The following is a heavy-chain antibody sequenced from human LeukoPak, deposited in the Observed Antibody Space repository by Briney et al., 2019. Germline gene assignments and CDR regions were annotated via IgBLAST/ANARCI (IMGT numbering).Heavy chain of an antibody. CDR1: GGSISSYY. CDR3: ARSYCSGGSCYLDY. D-gene: IGHD2-15*01. J-gene: IGHJ4*02. CDR2: IYYSGST. Sequence: SETLSLTCTVSGGSISSYYWSWIRQPPGKGLEWIGYIYYSGSTNYNPSLKSRVTISVDTSKNQFSLKLSPVTAADTAVYYCARSYCSGGSCYLDYWGQGTLVTVSS. V-gene: IGHV4-59*08.